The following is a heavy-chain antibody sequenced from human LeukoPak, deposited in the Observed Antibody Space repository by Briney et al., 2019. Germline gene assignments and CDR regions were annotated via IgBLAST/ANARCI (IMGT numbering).Heavy chain of an antibody. CDR2: ISAYNGNT. Sequence: ASVKVSCKASGYSFTNYGFNWVRQAPGQGLEWMGWISAYNGNTNYAQKLQGRVTMTADTSTSTAYMELRSLGSDDTALYYCVRQDPPTATLDYWGQGTLVTVSS. V-gene: IGHV1-18*01. CDR1: GYSFTNYG. D-gene: IGHD2-15*01. J-gene: IGHJ4*02. CDR3: VRQDPPTATLDY.